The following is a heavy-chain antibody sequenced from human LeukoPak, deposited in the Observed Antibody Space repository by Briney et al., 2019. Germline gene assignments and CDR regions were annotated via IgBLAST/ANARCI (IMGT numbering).Heavy chain of an antibody. J-gene: IGHJ4*02. CDR1: GGSFSGYY. Sequence: SETLSLTCAVYGGSFSGYYWSWIRQHPGKGLEWIGYIYYSGSTYYNPSLKSRVTISVDTSKNQFSLKLSSVTAADTAIYYCAKDIAQGYTYGSIEQDYWGQGTLVTVSS. D-gene: IGHD5-18*01. CDR2: IYYSGST. V-gene: IGHV4-31*11. CDR3: AKDIAQGYTYGSIEQDY.